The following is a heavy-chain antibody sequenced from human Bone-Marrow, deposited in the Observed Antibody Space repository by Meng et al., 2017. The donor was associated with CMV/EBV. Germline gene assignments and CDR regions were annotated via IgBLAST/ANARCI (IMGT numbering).Heavy chain of an antibody. CDR1: GGTFSSYA. J-gene: IGHJ6*02. V-gene: IGHV1-69*10. CDR3: TRGAVTMVRGVIIHNYYYYGMDV. D-gene: IGHD3-10*01. Sequence: SVKVSCKASGGTFSSYAINWVRQAPGQGLEWMGGIIPILGITNYAQKLQGRVTMTTDTSTSTAYMELRSLRSDDTAVYYCTRGAVTMVRGVIIHNYYYYGMDVWGQGTTVTVSS. CDR2: IIPILGIT.